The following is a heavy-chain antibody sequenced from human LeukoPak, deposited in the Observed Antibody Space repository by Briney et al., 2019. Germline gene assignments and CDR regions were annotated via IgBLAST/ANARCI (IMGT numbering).Heavy chain of an antibody. CDR1: GGSISSSSYY. V-gene: IGHV4-39*01. D-gene: IGHD3-9*01. CDR2: VYYSGTP. Sequence: PSETLSLTCTVSGGSISSSSYYWGWIRQPPGKGLEWIGNVYYSGTPYFNPSLKSRVTIFVDTSNNQFSLKLSSVTAADTAVYYCARVYDNLIGYYVTFDHWGQGTLVTVSS. CDR3: ARVYDNLIGYYVTFDH. J-gene: IGHJ4*02.